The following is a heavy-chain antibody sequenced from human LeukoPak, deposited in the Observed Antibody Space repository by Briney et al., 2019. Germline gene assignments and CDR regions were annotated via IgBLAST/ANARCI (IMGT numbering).Heavy chain of an antibody. J-gene: IGHJ4*02. D-gene: IGHD3-22*01. CDR1: GFTFSSYA. V-gene: IGHV3-23*01. Sequence: GGSLRLSCAASGFTFSSYAMSWVRQAPGKGLEWVSAISGSGGSTYYADSVKGRFTNSRDNSKNTLYLQMSSLRAEDTAVYYCAKTYYYDSSGWIDYWGQGTLVTVSS. CDR2: ISGSGGST. CDR3: AKTYYYDSSGWIDY.